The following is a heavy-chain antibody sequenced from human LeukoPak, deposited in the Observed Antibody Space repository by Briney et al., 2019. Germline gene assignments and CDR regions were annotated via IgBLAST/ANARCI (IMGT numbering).Heavy chain of an antibody. CDR3: ARDLGYYGPRYGMDV. Sequence: PSETLSLTCTVSGGSISSFYWSWIRQFSGRRLEWIGYISHSGSTNYNPSLKSRVTVSLDPSKNQSSLRLTSVTAADTAVYFCARDLGYYGPRYGMDVWGQGTTVTVSS. V-gene: IGHV4-59*01. CDR2: ISHSGST. J-gene: IGHJ6*02. CDR1: GGSISSFY. D-gene: IGHD3-10*01.